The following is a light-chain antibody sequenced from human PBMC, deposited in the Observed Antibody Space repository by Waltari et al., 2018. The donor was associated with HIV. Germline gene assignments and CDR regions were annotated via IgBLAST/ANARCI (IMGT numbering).Light chain of an antibody. V-gene: IGLV2-14*03. Sequence: SVVTLPAPVSGCPGQSVPISRTGTESAWGCGKFVPWYQQHPGKAPKVILFAVDSRASGVDDRFSGSKSGNTASLTISGLLTADEANYYCSSFTKDFTVIFGGGTKVTIL. CDR1: ESAWGCGKF. CDR3: SSFTKDFTVI. J-gene: IGLJ2*01. CDR2: AVD.